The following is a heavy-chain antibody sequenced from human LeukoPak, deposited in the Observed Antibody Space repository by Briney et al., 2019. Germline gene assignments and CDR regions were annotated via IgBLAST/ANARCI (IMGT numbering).Heavy chain of an antibody. J-gene: IGHJ4*02. CDR3: ARDLLMTTVTTHHDY. Sequence: GGSLRLSCAASGFTFSSYSMNWVRQAPGKGLEWVSSISSSSSSYIYYADSVKGRFTISRDNAKNSLYLQMNSLRAEDTAVYYCARDLLMTTVTTHHDYWGQGTLVTVSS. CDR1: GFTFSSYS. V-gene: IGHV3-21*01. D-gene: IGHD4-11*01. CDR2: ISSSSSSYI.